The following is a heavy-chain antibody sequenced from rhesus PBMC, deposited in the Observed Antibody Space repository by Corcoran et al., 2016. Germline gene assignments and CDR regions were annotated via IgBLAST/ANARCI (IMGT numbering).Heavy chain of an antibody. V-gene: IGHV4-76*01. D-gene: IGHD3-3*01. J-gene: IGHJ4*01. Sequence: QVQLPESGPGVVKPSETLSLTCTVSGGSISSGYDWSWIRQPPGKGLEWIGYIYGSSGSTNYNPSLKNRVTISKDASKNQFSLKLSSVTAADTAVYYCARGHYNFWTGYYFDYWGQGVLVTVSS. CDR2: IYGSSGST. CDR1: GGSISSGYD. CDR3: ARGHYNFWTGYYFDY.